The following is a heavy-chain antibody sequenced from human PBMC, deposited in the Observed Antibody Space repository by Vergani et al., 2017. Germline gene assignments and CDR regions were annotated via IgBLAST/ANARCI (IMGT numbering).Heavy chain of an antibody. Sequence: QVQLQESGPGLVKPSQTLSLTCTVSGGSISSGSYYWSWIRPPAGKGLEWIGRIYSSGRTNYTPSLKSRVTITVDTSKNQFSLKLSSVTAADAAVYYCARDPLLLRAGFDYGGQGTLVTVSS. J-gene: IGHJ4*02. CDR2: IYSSGRT. CDR1: GGSISSGSYY. D-gene: IGHD2-15*01. V-gene: IGHV4-61*02. CDR3: ARDPLLLRAGFDY.